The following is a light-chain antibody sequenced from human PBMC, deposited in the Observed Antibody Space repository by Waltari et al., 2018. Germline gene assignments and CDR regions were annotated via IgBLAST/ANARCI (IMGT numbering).Light chain of an antibody. J-gene: IGKJ4*01. Sequence: EIVLTQSPATLSLSPGERATLSCRASQSASKYVAWYQQRPGQSPRLLIYDASQTATGVPDRFDAFGSWTEFPLTISSLEPEDFAVYYCQQRDDWPLTFGGGTRVEIK. CDR3: QQRDDWPLT. V-gene: IGKV3-11*01. CDR1: QSASKY. CDR2: DAS.